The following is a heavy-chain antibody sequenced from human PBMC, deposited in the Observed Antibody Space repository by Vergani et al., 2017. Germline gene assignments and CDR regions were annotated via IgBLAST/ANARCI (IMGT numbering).Heavy chain of an antibody. V-gene: IGHV3-9*01. J-gene: IGHJ5*02. CDR3: AKGYYYGSGSYLTWFDP. CDR1: GFTFDDYA. Sequence: EVQLVESGGGLVQPGRSLRLSCAASGFTFDDYAMHWVRQAPGEGLEWVSGISWNSGSIGYADSVKGRFTISRDNAKNSLYLQMNSLRAEDTALYYCAKGYYYGSGSYLTWFDPWGQGTLVTVSS. D-gene: IGHD3-10*01. CDR2: ISWNSGSI.